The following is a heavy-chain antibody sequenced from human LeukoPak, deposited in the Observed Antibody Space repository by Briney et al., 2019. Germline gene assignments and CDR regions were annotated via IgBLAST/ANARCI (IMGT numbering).Heavy chain of an antibody. CDR2: ISSSSSYI. Sequence: GGSLRLSCAASGFTFSSYSMSWVRQAPGKGLEWVSSISSSSSYIYYADSVKGRFTISRDNAKNSLYLQMNSLRAEDTAVYYCARDEWDYGMDVWGQGTTVTVSS. D-gene: IGHD2-8*01. J-gene: IGHJ6*02. V-gene: IGHV3-21*01. CDR3: ARDEWDYGMDV. CDR1: GFTFSSYS.